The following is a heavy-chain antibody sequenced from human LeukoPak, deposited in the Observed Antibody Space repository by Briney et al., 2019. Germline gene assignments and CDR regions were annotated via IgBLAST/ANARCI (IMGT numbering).Heavy chain of an antibody. CDR3: ARDMRGDGFDI. Sequence: PGGSLRLSCAASGFTFSSYWMSWVRQAPGKGLEWVANIKQDGSEKYYVDSVKGRFTISRDNAKKSLFLQMNSLRAEDTAVYYCARDMRGDGFDIWGQGTMVTVSS. CDR2: IKQDGSEK. CDR1: GFTFSSYW. D-gene: IGHD2-2*01. V-gene: IGHV3-7*04. J-gene: IGHJ3*02.